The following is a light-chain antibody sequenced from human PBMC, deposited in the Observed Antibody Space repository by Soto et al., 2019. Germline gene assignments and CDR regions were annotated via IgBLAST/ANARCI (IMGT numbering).Light chain of an antibody. CDR1: SSDVGSYNL. CDR3: CSYAGGSTYVV. J-gene: IGLJ2*01. CDR2: EGS. V-gene: IGLV2-23*01. Sequence: QSALTQPASVSGSPGQSITISCTGTSSDVGSYNLVSWYQLHPGKAPKLMIYEGSKRPSGVSNRFSGSKSGNTASLTISGLQAEDEAEYYCCSYAGGSTYVVFGGGTKLTVL.